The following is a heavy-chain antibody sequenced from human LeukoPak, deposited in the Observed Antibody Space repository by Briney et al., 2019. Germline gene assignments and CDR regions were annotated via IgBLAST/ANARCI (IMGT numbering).Heavy chain of an antibody. CDR3: ARHADCSSTSCYTAGPAFDI. CDR1: GGSISSYY. Sequence: SETLSLTGTGSGGSISSYYWGWIRQPPGKGLEWIGDIYYSGSTNYNPSLKSRVTISVDTSKNQFSLKLSSVTAADTAVCYCARHADCSSTSCYTAGPAFDIWGQGTMVTVSS. J-gene: IGHJ3*02. V-gene: IGHV4-59*08. CDR2: IYYSGST. D-gene: IGHD2-2*02.